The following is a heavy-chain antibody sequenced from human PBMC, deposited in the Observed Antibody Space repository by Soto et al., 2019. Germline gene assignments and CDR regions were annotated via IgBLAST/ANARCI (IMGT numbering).Heavy chain of an antibody. J-gene: IGHJ5*02. V-gene: IGHV1-69*12. CDR2: IIPIFGTA. CDR1: VGTFSSYA. D-gene: IGHD2-15*01. Sequence: QVQLVQSGAEVKKPGSSVKVSCKASVGTFSSYAISWVRQAPGQGLEWMGGIIPIFGTANYAQKFQGRVTITADESTSTAYMELSSLRSEDTAVYYCEREVVVAATGWFDPWGQGTLVTVSS. CDR3: EREVVVAATGWFDP.